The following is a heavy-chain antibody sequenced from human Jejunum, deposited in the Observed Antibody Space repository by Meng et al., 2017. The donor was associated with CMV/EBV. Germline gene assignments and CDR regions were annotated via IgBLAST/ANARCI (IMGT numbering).Heavy chain of an antibody. Sequence: FSTYWIGWVSQMPGKGLESMGIIYPDDSDTRYSPSFQGQVTISADKSISTAYLQWTSLKASDTAMYYCVRLSGEGYSLDNYGMDVWGQGTTVTVSS. CDR2: IYPDDSDT. V-gene: IGHV5-51*01. CDR3: VRLSGEGYSLDNYGMDV. CDR1: FSTYW. J-gene: IGHJ6*02. D-gene: IGHD1-1*01.